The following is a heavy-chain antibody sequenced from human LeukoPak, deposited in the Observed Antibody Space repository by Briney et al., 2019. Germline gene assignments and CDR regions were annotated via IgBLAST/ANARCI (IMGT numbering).Heavy chain of an antibody. J-gene: IGHJ6*03. CDR2: IDSDGSTT. CDR1: GFTFSTYW. V-gene: IGHV3-74*01. CDR3: AGTGCSGGSCYSDYMDV. D-gene: IGHD2-15*01. Sequence: GGSLRLSCAASGFTFSTYWMHWARQAPGKGLVWVSRIDSDGSTTDYADSVKGRFTISSDNAKNTVYLQMNSLRAEDTAVYYCAGTGCSGGSCYSDYMDVWGKGTTVTVSS.